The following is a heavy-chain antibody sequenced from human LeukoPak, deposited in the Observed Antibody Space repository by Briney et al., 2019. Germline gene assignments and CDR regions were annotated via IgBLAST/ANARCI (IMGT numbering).Heavy chain of an antibody. CDR3: ARLMYYDILTGSMGAHFDY. Sequence: SETLSLTCTVSGGSISSSSYYWGWIRQPPGKGLEWIGSIYYSGSTYYNPSLKSRVTISADTSKNQFSLKLSSVTAADTAVYYCARLMYYDILTGSMGAHFDYWGQGTLVTVSS. CDR2: IYYSGST. D-gene: IGHD3-9*01. J-gene: IGHJ4*02. V-gene: IGHV4-39*01. CDR1: GGSISSSSYY.